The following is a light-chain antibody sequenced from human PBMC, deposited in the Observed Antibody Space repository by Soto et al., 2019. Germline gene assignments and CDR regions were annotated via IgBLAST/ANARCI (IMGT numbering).Light chain of an antibody. CDR3: TTWDDSLNGLE. J-gene: IGLJ2*01. CDR1: STDFVAYNR. V-gene: IGLV2-18*01. Sequence: QSALTQPPSVSGSPGQSVTISCTGTSTDFVAYNRVSWYQQPPGTAPKLIIYEARNRPSGVPDRFSGSKSGNTASLTISGLQSEDEAHYYCTTWDDSLNGLEFGGGTKVTVL. CDR2: EAR.